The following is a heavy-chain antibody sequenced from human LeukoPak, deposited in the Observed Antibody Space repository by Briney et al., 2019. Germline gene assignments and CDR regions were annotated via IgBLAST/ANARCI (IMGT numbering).Heavy chain of an antibody. CDR2: IRQDGIEN. V-gene: IGHV3-7*01. CDR3: ARNLFDY. Sequence: GGSLRLSCAASGFTFSNYWMKWVRQAPGKGLEWVANIRQDGIENYYVDSVKGRFTISRDNAKNLLYLQMNSLRAEDTAVYYCARNLFDYWGQGTLVTVSS. CDR1: GFTFSNYW. J-gene: IGHJ4*02.